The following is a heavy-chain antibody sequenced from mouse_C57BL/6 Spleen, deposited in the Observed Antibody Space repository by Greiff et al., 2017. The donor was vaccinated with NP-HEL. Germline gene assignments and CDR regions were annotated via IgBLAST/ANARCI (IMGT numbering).Heavy chain of an antibody. CDR3: ARHVRTVTGTLGDY. D-gene: IGHD4-1*01. CDR2: ISSGGSYT. V-gene: IGHV5-6*01. Sequence: EVQLVESGGDLVKPGGSLKLSCAASGFTFSSYGMSWVRQTPDKRLEWVATISSGGSYTYYPDSVKGRFPISRDNAKNTLYLQMMSLKSEDTAMYYGARHVRTVTGTLGDYWGQGTTLTVSS. J-gene: IGHJ2*01. CDR1: GFTFSSYG.